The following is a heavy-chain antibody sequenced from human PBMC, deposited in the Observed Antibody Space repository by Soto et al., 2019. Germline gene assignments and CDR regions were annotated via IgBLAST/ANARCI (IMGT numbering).Heavy chain of an antibody. CDR1: GASISSYY. CDR2: VSYSGST. V-gene: IGHV4-59*01. CDR3: ARSHDNGYHGKYLQH. D-gene: IGHD3-16*01. Sequence: QVQLQESGPGLVKPSETLSLTCTVSGASISSYYWNWIRQPPGKGLEWIGYVSYSGSTNYNPSLKGRITISLDTSKNQFSLGVNSGTAADTATCYCARSHDNGYHGKYLQHRGRGTLVTVSS. J-gene: IGHJ1*01.